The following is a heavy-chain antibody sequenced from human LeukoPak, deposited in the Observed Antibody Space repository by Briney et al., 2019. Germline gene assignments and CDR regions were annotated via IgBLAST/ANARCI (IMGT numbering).Heavy chain of an antibody. Sequence: SQTLSLTCTVSGGSISSGGYYWSWMRQHPGKGLVWIGYIYYSGTTYYNPSLKSRVTISVDTSKNQFSLKLSSVTAADTAVYYCASNWNYEGGAFDIWGQGTMVTVSS. D-gene: IGHD1-7*01. CDR2: IYYSGTT. J-gene: IGHJ3*02. V-gene: IGHV4-31*03. CDR3: ASNWNYEGGAFDI. CDR1: GGSISSGGYY.